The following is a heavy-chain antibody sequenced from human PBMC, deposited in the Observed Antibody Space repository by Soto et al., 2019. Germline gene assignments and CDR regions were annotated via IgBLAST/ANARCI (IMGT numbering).Heavy chain of an antibody. Sequence: ASVKVSCKASGYTFTSYGISWVRQAPGQGLEWMGWISAYNGNTNYAQKLQGRVTMTTDTSTSTAYMELRSLRSDDTAVYYCARDELRYFDWLLPDYWGQGTLVTVSS. V-gene: IGHV1-18*01. CDR1: GYTFTSYG. D-gene: IGHD3-9*01. J-gene: IGHJ4*02. CDR2: ISAYNGNT. CDR3: ARDELRYFDWLLPDY.